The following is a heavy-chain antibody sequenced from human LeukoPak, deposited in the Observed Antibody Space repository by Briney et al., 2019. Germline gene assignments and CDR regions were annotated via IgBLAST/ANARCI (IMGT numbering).Heavy chain of an antibody. V-gene: IGHV3-66*01. CDR1: GFTVSSNY. CDR3: ARDLAGVVVVPVAMTVDP. Sequence: GGSLRLSCAASGFTVSSNYMSWVRQAPGKGLEWGLIIYGSGDTCYAESVKGRFTISRDNSKNTLYLQMNCVRAEDTAVYYCARDLAGVVVVPVAMTVDPWGQGTLVTVSS. CDR2: IYGSGDT. J-gene: IGHJ5*02. D-gene: IGHD2-2*01.